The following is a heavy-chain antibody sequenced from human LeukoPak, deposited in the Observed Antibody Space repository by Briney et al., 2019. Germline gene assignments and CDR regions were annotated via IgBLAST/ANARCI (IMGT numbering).Heavy chain of an antibody. J-gene: IGHJ4*02. CDR1: GGSISSGGYS. Sequence: SETLSLTCAVSGGSISSGGYSWSWIRQLPGKGLEWIGYIYHSGSTYYNPSLKSRVTISVDRSKNQFSLKLSSVTAADTAVYYCARGYRGYSYGRLDYWGQGTLVTVSS. V-gene: IGHV4-30-2*01. D-gene: IGHD5-18*01. CDR2: IYHSGST. CDR3: ARGYRGYSYGRLDY.